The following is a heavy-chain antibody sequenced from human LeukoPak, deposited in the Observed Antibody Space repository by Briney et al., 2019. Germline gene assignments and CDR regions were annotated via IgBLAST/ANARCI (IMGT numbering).Heavy chain of an antibody. V-gene: IGHV1-46*01. Sequence: ASVKVSCKTSGYTFTSYYIHWVRQAPGQGLEWMGIINPSGGSTSYAQKFQGRVTMTRDTSTSTVYMYLSSLRSEDTAVYYCARDSLYGVVDYWGQGTLVTVSS. CDR1: GYTFTSYY. J-gene: IGHJ4*02. CDR2: INPSGGST. D-gene: IGHD4-17*01. CDR3: ARDSLYGVVDY.